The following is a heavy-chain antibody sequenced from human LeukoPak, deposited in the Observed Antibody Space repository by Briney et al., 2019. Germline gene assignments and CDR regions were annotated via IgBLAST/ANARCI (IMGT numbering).Heavy chain of an antibody. Sequence: GGALRLSFSASGFTFSSYCMSWVRQAPGKGVGGGAVISYDGSNKYYADSVKGRFTISRDNSKNTLYLQMNSLRAEDTAVYYCARDSGAAAGTVFDYWGQGILVTVSS. CDR2: ISYDGSNK. CDR3: ARDSGAAAGTVFDY. J-gene: IGHJ4*02. V-gene: IGHV3-30*04. CDR1: GFTFSSYC. D-gene: IGHD6-13*01.